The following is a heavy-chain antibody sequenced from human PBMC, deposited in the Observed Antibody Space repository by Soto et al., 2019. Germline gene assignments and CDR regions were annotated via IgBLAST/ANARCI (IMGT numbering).Heavy chain of an antibody. CDR3: ASYGSGRVYGMDV. CDR2: IDPSDSYT. CDR1: GYSFTSYW. Sequence: GESLKISCKGSGYSFTSYWISWVRQMPGKGLEWMGRIDPSDSYTNYSPSFQGHITIAADKSISTAYLQWSSLKASDTAMYYCASYGSGRVYGMDVWGQGTTVTVS. D-gene: IGHD3-10*01. V-gene: IGHV5-10-1*01. J-gene: IGHJ6*02.